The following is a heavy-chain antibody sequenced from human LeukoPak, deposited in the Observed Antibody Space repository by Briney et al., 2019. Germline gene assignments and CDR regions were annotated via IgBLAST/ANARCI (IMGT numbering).Heavy chain of an antibody. CDR2: IGGSGSST. CDR3: TTGSWFDP. Sequence: GGSLRLSCAASGFRFSNYAMSWVRQAPGKGLEWVSGIGGSGSSTYYADSVKGRFTISRDNSKNTLYLQMNSLKTEDTAVYYCTTGSWFDPWGQGTLVTVSS. J-gene: IGHJ5*02. V-gene: IGHV3-23*01. CDR1: GFRFSNYA.